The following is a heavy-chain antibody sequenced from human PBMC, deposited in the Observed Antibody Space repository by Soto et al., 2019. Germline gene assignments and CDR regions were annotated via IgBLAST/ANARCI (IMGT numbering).Heavy chain of an antibody. D-gene: IGHD4-17*01. V-gene: IGHV1-58*02. CDR3: AEEGTVTTGMDV. J-gene: IGHJ6*02. CDR2: IVVGSGNT. Sequence: QMQLVQSGPEVKKPGTSVKVSCKASGFTFTSSAMQWVRQARGQRLEWIGWIVVGSGNTNYAQKFQEXVXXXRXXSTSTAYMELSSLRSEDTAVYYCAEEGTVTTGMDVWGQGTTVTVSS. CDR1: GFTFTSSA.